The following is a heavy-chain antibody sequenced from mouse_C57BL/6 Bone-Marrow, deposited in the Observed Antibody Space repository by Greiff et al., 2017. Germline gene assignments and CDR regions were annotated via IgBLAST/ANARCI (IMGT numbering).Heavy chain of an antibody. Sequence: EVQGVESGGGLVKPGGSLKLSCAASGFTFSSYAMSWVRQTPEKRLEWVATISAGGSYTYYPDNVQGRFTISRDNAKNNLYLQMSHLKSEDTGMYYCARDAVGAYWGQGTLVTVSA. CDR2: ISAGGSYT. J-gene: IGHJ3*01. D-gene: IGHD1-1*01. V-gene: IGHV5-4*01. CDR3: ARDAVGAY. CDR1: GFTFSSYA.